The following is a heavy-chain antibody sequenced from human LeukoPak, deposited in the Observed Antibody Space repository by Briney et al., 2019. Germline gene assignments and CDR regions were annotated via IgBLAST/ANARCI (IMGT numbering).Heavy chain of an antibody. CDR3: ARILGYYDILTGYQYNWFDP. J-gene: IGHJ5*02. CDR2: IFSNDEK. CDR1: GFSLSTARMG. D-gene: IGHD3-9*01. V-gene: IGHV2-26*01. Sequence: ESGPTLVNPTETLTLTCTVSGFSLSTARMGVSWIRQPPGKALEWLAHIFSNDEKSYSTSLKSRLTISKDTSKSQVVLTMTNMDPVDTATYYCARILGYYDILTGYQYNWFDPWGQGTLVTVSS.